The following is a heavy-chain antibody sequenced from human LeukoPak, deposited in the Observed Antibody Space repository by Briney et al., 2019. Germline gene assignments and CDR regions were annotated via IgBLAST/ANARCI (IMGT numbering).Heavy chain of an antibody. J-gene: IGHJ4*02. Sequence: SETLSLTCSVSDDSISRSSYYWGWIRQPPGKGLEWIGFIYSTGSTNYNPSLKSRVSISVDTSKNQFSLRLSSVTAADTAVYYCARGNKHPYSSTWYEFGYWGQGTLVTVSS. CDR1: DDSISRSSYY. CDR2: IYSTGST. V-gene: IGHV4-61*01. CDR3: ARGNKHPYSSTWYEFGY. D-gene: IGHD6-13*01.